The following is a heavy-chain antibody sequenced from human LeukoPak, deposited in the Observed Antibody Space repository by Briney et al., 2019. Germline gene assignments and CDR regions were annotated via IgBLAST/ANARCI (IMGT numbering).Heavy chain of an antibody. CDR3: ASWGGWVSGYFDC. D-gene: IGHD3-16*01. Sequence: ASVKASCKASGYTFTGYYMHWVRQAPGQGLEWMGWINPNSGGTNYAQKFQGRVTMTRDTSISTAYMELSRLRSDDTAVYYCASWGGWVSGYFDCWGQGTLVTVSS. CDR1: GYTFTGYY. V-gene: IGHV1-2*02. CDR2: INPNSGGT. J-gene: IGHJ4*02.